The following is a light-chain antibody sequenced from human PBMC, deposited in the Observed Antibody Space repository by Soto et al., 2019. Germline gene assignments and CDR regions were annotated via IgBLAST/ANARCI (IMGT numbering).Light chain of an antibody. CDR2: GAS. CDR3: QQYNSWYT. CDR1: RSVSTN. J-gene: IGKJ2*01. Sequence: EVVMTQSPATLSVSPGERATLSCRASRSVSTNLAWYQQKPDQAPRVLIYGASTRATAVPARFSGSGSGTEFTLTISSLQPEDFAVYYCQQYNSWYTFGQGTKLEIK. V-gene: IGKV3-15*01.